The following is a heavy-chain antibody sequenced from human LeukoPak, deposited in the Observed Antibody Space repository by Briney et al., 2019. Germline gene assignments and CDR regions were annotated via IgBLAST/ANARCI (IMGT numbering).Heavy chain of an antibody. J-gene: IGHJ5*02. CDR3: ASGSYDSDWFDP. V-gene: IGHV1-2*06. Sequence: ASVKVSCKASGYTFTGYYMHWVRQAPGQGLEWMGRINPNSGGTNYAQKFQGRATMTRDTSISTAYMELSRLRSDDTAVYYCASGSYDSDWFDPWGQGTLVTVSS. CDR1: GYTFTGYY. D-gene: IGHD1-26*01. CDR2: INPNSGGT.